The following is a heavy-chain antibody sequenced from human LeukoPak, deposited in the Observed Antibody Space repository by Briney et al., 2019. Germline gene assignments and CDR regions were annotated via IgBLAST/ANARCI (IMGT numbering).Heavy chain of an antibody. CDR3: ARAPPAYSSGWYYFDY. D-gene: IGHD6-19*01. CDR2: INPNSGGT. Sequence: GASVKVSCKASGYTFTGYYMHWVRQAPGQGLEWMGWINPNSGGTNYAQKFQGRVTMTRDTSISTAYMELSRLRSDDTAVYYCARAPPAYSSGWYYFDYWGQGTLVTVSS. CDR1: GYTFTGYY. J-gene: IGHJ4*02. V-gene: IGHV1-2*02.